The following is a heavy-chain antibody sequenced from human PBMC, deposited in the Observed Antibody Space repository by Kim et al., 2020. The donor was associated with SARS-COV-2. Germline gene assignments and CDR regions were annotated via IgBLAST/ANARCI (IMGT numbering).Heavy chain of an antibody. J-gene: IGHJ4*02. Sequence: YVDYETGRVTITRDNAKNTLYLQMNRLRDEDRAAYYCARELLTPVYHNVDYWGQGTLVTVSS. CDR3: ARELLTPVYHNVDY. V-gene: IGHV3-48*02. D-gene: IGHD2-2*02.